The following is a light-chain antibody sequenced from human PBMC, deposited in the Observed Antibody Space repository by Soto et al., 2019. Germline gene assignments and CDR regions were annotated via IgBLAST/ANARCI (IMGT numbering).Light chain of an antibody. CDR2: GSS. CDR1: HSVASTY. J-gene: IGKJ2*01. Sequence: EIVLTQSPGTLSLSPGERATLSCRASHSVASTYLAWYQQKPGLAPRLIIYGSSNRASGTPDRFSGGGSGTDFTLTISRLEPEDFAVYYCQQYGSSSFTFGQGTKLEIK. V-gene: IGKV3-20*01. CDR3: QQYGSSSFT.